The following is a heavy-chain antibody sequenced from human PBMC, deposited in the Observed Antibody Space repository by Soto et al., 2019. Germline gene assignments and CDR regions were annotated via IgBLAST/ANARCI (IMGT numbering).Heavy chain of an antibody. CDR2: ISYDGSNK. J-gene: IGHJ4*02. CDR1: GFTFSSYA. D-gene: IGHD1-20*01. V-gene: IGHV3-30-3*01. Sequence: PGGSLRLSCAASGFTFSSYAMHWVRQAPGKGLEWVAVISYDGSNKYYADSVKGRFTISRDNSKNTLYLQMNSLRAEDTAVYYCARDLVTGTTAVDYWGQGTPVTVSS. CDR3: ARDLVTGTTAVDY.